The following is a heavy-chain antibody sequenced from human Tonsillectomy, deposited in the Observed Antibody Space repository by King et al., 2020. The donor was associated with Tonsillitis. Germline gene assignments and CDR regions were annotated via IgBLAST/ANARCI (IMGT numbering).Heavy chain of an antibody. CDR2: IKHDGSEK. J-gene: IGHJ2*01. D-gene: IGHD6-6*01. Sequence: VQLVESGGGLVQPGGSLRLSCAASGFTFSNYWMSWVRQAPGKGLEWVANIKHDGSEKYYVGSVKGRFTISRDNANNTLYLQMNSLRAEDTAVYYCARLGQLVGLWYFDLWGRGTLVTVSS. CDR1: GFTFSNYW. V-gene: IGHV3-7*03. CDR3: ARLGQLVGLWYFDL.